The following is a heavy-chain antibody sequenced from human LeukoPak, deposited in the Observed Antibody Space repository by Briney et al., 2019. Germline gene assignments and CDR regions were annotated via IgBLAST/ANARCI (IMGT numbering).Heavy chain of an antibody. CDR2: ISSTSSYI. V-gene: IGHV3-21*01. CDR3: ARDPLKRAFDI. CDR1: GFTFSSYS. J-gene: IGHJ3*02. Sequence: GGSLRLSCAASGFTFSSYSMNWVRQAPGKGLEWVSSISSTSSYIYYADSVKGGFTISRDNAKNSLYLQMNSLRAEDTAVYYCARDPLKRAFDIWGQGTMVTVSS.